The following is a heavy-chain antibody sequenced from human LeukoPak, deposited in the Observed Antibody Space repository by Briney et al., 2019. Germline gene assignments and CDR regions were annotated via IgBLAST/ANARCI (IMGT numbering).Heavy chain of an antibody. Sequence: ASVKVSCKASGYTFTGYYMHWVRQAPGQGLELMGRINPNSGGTNYAQKFQGRVTMTRDTSISTAYMELSRLRSDDTAVYYCAIVDIVATAGFDYWGQGTLVTVSS. J-gene: IGHJ4*02. CDR2: INPNSGGT. V-gene: IGHV1-2*06. CDR1: GYTFTGYY. CDR3: AIVDIVATAGFDY. D-gene: IGHD5-12*01.